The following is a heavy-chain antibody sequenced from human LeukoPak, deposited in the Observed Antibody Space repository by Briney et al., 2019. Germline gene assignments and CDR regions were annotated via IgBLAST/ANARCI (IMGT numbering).Heavy chain of an antibody. CDR2: ISYDGSNK. CDR1: GFTFSTYG. Sequence: GGSLRLSCAASGFTFSTYGMHWVRQAPGKGLEWVAVISYDGSNKYFADSVKGRFTISRDNFKNTLYLQVNSLRAEDTGLYYCVKDYSGNYYRLDVWGQGTTVTVSS. J-gene: IGHJ6*02. V-gene: IGHV3-30*18. D-gene: IGHD1-26*01. CDR3: VKDYSGNYYRLDV.